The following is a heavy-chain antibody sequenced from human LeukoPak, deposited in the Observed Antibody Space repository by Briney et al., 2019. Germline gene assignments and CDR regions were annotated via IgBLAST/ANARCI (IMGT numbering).Heavy chain of an antibody. J-gene: IGHJ6*03. Sequence: GSSVKVSCKASGGTFSSYAISWVRQAPGQGLEWMGRIIPILGIANYAQKLQGRVTMTTDTSTSTAYMELRSLRSDDTAVYYCARDRAREYQLLFGSYYYYMDVWGKGTTVTVSS. CDR2: IIPILGIA. D-gene: IGHD2-2*01. CDR3: ARDRAREYQLLFGSYYYYMDV. CDR1: GGTFSSYA. V-gene: IGHV1-69*04.